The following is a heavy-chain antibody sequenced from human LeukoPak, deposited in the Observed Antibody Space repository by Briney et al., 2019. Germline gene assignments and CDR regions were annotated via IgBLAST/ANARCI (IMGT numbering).Heavy chain of an antibody. J-gene: IGHJ4*02. CDR3: ARGEEHGSGTVHFDY. CDR2: IYHGGST. V-gene: IGHV4-4*02. CDR1: GGSISSSNW. Sequence: SETLSLTYAVSGGSISSSNWWSWVRQPPGKGLEWIGEIYHGGSTNYNPSLKSRVTMSVDKSKNQFSLELSSVTAADTAVYYCARGEEHGSGTVHFDYWGQGILVTVSS. D-gene: IGHD3-10*01.